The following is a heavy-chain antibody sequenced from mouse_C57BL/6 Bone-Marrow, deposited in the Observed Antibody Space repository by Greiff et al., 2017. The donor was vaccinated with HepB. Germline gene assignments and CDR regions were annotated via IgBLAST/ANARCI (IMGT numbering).Heavy chain of an antibody. CDR1: GYTFTDYY. CDR2: IYPGSGNT. Sequence: VKLMESGAELVRPGASVKLSCKASGYTFTDYYINWVKQRPGQGLEWIARIYPGSGNTYYNEKFKGKATLTAEKSSSTAYMQLSSLTSEDSAVYFCARYGSSDAWFAYWGQGTLVTVSA. J-gene: IGHJ3*01. V-gene: IGHV1-76*01. CDR3: ARYGSSDAWFAY. D-gene: IGHD1-1*01.